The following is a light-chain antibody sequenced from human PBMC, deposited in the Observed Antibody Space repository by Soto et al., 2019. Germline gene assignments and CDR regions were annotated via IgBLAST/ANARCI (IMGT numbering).Light chain of an antibody. V-gene: IGKV1-5*01. CDR2: DAS. Sequence: DIQMTQSPSTLSASVGDRVTITCRASQSINSRLAWYQQKPGKAPKLLMYDASSLESGVPSRFSGSGSGTEFTLTISSLQPDDFATYYCQQYSSYTWTFGQGTKVEIK. CDR3: QQYSSYTWT. J-gene: IGKJ1*01. CDR1: QSINSR.